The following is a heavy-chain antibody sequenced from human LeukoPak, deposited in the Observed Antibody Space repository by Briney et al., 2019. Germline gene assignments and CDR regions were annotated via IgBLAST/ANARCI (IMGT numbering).Heavy chain of an antibody. CDR3: ARGLRLTAAAGANNWFDP. CDR2: INHSGST. D-gene: IGHD6-13*01. Sequence: PSETLSLTCTVSGGSISSGGYYWSWIRQPPGKGLEWIGEINHSGSTNYNPSLKSRVTISVDTSKNQFSLKLSSVTAADTAVYYCARGLRLTAAAGANNWFDPWGQGTLVTVSS. V-gene: IGHV4-39*07. J-gene: IGHJ5*02. CDR1: GGSISSGGYY.